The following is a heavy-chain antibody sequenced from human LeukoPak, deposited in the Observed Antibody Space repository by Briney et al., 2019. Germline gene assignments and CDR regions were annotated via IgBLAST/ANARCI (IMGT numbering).Heavy chain of an antibody. CDR2: IKQDGSEK. D-gene: IGHD3-3*01. J-gene: IGHJ6*03. V-gene: IGHV3-7*01. Sequence: GGSLRLSCATSGFTFSSYWMSWVRQAPGKGLEWLANIKQDGSEKYYVDSVKGRFTISRDNAKNSLYLQMNSLRAEDTAVYYCARHNYDFWSVYMDVWGKGTTVTVSS. CDR3: ARHNYDFWSVYMDV. CDR1: GFTFSSYW.